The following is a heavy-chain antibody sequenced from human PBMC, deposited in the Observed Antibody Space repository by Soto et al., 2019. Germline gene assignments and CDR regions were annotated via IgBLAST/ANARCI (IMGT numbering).Heavy chain of an antibody. V-gene: IGHV4-34*01. J-gene: IGHJ5*02. CDR3: ARDSYCGGDCS. CDR1: GGSFSGYY. D-gene: IGHD2-21*02. Sequence: SAALSLTCAVCGGSFSGYYWSWIRQPPGKGLEWIGEINHSGSTNYNPSLKSRVTISVDTSKNQFSLELSSLRSEDTAVYYCARDSYCGGDCSWGQGTLVTVSS. CDR2: INHSGST.